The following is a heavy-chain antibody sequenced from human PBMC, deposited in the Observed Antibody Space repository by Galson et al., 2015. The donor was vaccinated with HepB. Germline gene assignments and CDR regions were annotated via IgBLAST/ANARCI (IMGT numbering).Heavy chain of an antibody. D-gene: IGHD1-26*01. V-gene: IGHV3-21*01. Sequence: SLRLSCAASGFTFSIYSMNWVRQAPGKGLEWVSSISTSTSYIYYADSVKGRFTISRDNAKNSLYLQMNSLRDDDTAVYYCARGGVGPTTIRWFDPWGQGTLVTVSS. CDR3: ARGGVGPTTIRWFDP. CDR1: GFTFSIYS. J-gene: IGHJ5*02. CDR2: ISTSTSYI.